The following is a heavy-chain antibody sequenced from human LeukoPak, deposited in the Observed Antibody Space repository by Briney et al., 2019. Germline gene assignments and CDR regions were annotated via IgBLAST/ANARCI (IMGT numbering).Heavy chain of an antibody. CDR1: GFTFSNYA. CDR3: SKWGDYDVLTGYYDPDF. J-gene: IGHJ4*02. CDR2: IVGSGGST. D-gene: IGHD3-9*01. V-gene: IGHV3-23*01. Sequence: GGSLRLSCAASGFTFSNYAMSWVRQAPGKGLEWVSAIVGSGGSTYYADSVKGRFTISRDNSKNTLFLQMNSLRVEDTALYYCSKWGDYDVLTGYYDPDFWGQGPLVTVSS.